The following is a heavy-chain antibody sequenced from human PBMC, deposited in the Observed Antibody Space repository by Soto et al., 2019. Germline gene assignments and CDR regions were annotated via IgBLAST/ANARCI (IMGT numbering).Heavy chain of an antibody. CDR3: ARGSGYDFYGMDV. V-gene: IGHV3-33*01. CDR2: IWYDGSNK. J-gene: IGHJ6*02. CDR1: GFTFSSYG. Sequence: QVQLVESGGGVVQPGRSLRLSCAASGFTFSSYGMHWFRQAPGKGLEWVAVIWYDGSNKYYADSVKGRFTISRDNSKNTLYLQMNSLRAEDTAVYYCARGSGYDFYGMDVWGQGTTVTVSS. D-gene: IGHD5-12*01.